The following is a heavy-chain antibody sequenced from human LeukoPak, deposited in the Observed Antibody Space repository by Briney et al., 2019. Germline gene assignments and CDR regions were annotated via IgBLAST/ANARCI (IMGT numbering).Heavy chain of an antibody. CDR1: GFTVSSNY. CDR2: IYSGGST. J-gene: IGHJ3*02. V-gene: IGHV3-53*01. CDR3: ALSRRSEYAFDI. Sequence: PGGSLRPSCAASGFTVSSNYISWVRQAPGKGLEWVSVIYSGGSTYYADSVKGRFTISGADSKTTRYLQMKSLTAEETAVYDCALSRRSEYAFDIWGQGTMVTVSS.